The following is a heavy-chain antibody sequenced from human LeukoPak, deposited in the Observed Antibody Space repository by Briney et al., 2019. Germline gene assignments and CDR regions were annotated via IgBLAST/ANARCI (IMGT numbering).Heavy chain of an antibody. D-gene: IGHD3-10*01. CDR3: ARDSSMLRGPLVIYYFDF. CDR1: GFTFRRYG. V-gene: IGHV3-23*01. CDR2: ISGSGGST. J-gene: IGHJ4*02. Sequence: GGSLRLSCAASGFTFRRYGMSWVRQAPGKGLEWVSAISGSGGSTYYADSVKGRFTISRDNSKNTLYLQMNSLRAEDTAVYYCARDSSMLRGPLVIYYFDFWGQGTLVTVSS.